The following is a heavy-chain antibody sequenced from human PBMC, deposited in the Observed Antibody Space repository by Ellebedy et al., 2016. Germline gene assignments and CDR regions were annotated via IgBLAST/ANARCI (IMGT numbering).Heavy chain of an antibody. Sequence: ASVKVSCKASGYTFTSYGISWVRQAPGQGLEWMGWISAYNGNTNYAQKLQGRVTMTTDTSTSTAYMELGSLRSDETAVYYCARDSPSSSNRNYHYYGMDVWGQGTTVTVSS. J-gene: IGHJ6*02. CDR1: GYTFTSYG. D-gene: IGHD6-13*01. CDR3: ARDSPSSSNRNYHYYGMDV. CDR2: ISAYNGNT. V-gene: IGHV1-18*01.